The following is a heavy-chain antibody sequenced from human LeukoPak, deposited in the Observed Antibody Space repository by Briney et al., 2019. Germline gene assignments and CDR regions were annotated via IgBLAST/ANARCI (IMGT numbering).Heavy chain of an antibody. CDR1: GGSISSYY. Sequence: PSETLSLTCTVSGGSISSYYWSWIRQPPGKGLEWIGYIFYSGSTNYNPSLKSRVTISVDTSKNQFSLKLSSVTAADTAVYYCARDRGSIGAPVLDAFDIWGQGTMVTVSS. CDR2: IFYSGST. V-gene: IGHV4-59*01. CDR3: ARDRGSIGAPVLDAFDI. D-gene: IGHD6-13*01. J-gene: IGHJ3*02.